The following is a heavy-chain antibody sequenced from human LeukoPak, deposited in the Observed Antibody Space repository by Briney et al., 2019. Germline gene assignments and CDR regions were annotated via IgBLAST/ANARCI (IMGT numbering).Heavy chain of an antibody. Sequence: NASETLSLTCTVSGDSFTSVTDYWAWIRQPPGKGLEWIGEINHNGRTNYNPSLKSRVTISVDTSKNQFSLKLSSVTAADTAVYYCARLALGTTVTFLDYFDYWGQGTLVTVSS. V-gene: IGHV4-39*01. CDR2: INHNGRT. J-gene: IGHJ4*02. CDR3: ARLALGTTVTFLDYFDY. D-gene: IGHD4-17*01. CDR1: GDSFTSVTDY.